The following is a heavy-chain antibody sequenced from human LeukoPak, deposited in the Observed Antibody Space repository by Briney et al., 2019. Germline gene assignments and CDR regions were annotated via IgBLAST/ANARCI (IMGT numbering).Heavy chain of an antibody. J-gene: IGHJ4*02. Sequence: PSETLSLTCTVSGAAIKNSYYKWGWIRQPPGKGLEWIGSISYSGSTYYNPSLKSRVTVSVDTSKNQFSLNLSSVTATDTAVYYCVRHDYGLWITDFWGQGTLVTVSS. CDR2: ISYSGST. D-gene: IGHD3/OR15-3a*01. CDR3: VRHDYGLWITDF. V-gene: IGHV4-39*01. CDR1: GAAIKNSYYK.